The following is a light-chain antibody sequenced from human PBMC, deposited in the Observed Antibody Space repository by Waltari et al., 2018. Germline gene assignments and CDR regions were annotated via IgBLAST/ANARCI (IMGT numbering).Light chain of an antibody. CDR2: DVI. CDR1: SSDVGGYNS. V-gene: IGLV2-14*03. CDR3: SSFTRATTLI. J-gene: IGLJ2*01. Sequence: QSALTQPASVSGSPGQSIAISCTGTSSDVGGYNSVSWYQPHPGKVPKLVIDDVINRPSGVSTRFSGLQADDEADYYCSSFTRATTLIFGGGTKLTVL.